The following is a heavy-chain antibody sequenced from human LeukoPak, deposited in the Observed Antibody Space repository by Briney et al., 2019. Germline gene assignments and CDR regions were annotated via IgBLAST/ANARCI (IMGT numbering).Heavy chain of an antibody. J-gene: IGHJ4*02. D-gene: IGHD2-2*03. CDR2: ISSSGSTI. CDR1: GFTFSSYE. Sequence: LPGGSLRLSCAASGFTFSSYEMNWVRQAPGKGLEWVSYISSSGSTIYYADSVKGRFTISRDNAKNSLYLQMNSLRAEDTAVYYCARDGNCSSTSCSEYPSIDYWGQGTLVTVSS. V-gene: IGHV3-48*03. CDR3: ARDGNCSSTSCSEYPSIDY.